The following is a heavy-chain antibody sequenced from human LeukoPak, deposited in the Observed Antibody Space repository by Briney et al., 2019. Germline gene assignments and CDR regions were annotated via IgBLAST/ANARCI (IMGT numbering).Heavy chain of an antibody. CDR3: AKEFVSRSSLTFDY. J-gene: IGHJ4*02. CDR2: IGGSADYT. V-gene: IGHV3-23*01. Sequence: GGSLRLSCAASGFTFASFAMAWVRQAPGKGLEWVSAIGGSADYTFYADSVRGRFSFSRDNSKNTLYLQMISLRAEDTAIYYCAKEFVSRSSLTFDYWGQGTLVTVSS. CDR1: GFTFASFA. D-gene: IGHD2-2*01.